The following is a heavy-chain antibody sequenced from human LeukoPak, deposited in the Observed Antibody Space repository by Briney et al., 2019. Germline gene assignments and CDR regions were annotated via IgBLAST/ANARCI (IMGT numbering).Heavy chain of an antibody. Sequence: GGSLRLSCAASGFTLSTYAMSWVRQAPGKGLEWVSAISGSGGSTYYADSVKGRFTISRDNSKNTLYLQMNSLRAEDTALYYCARGDKQLVFNRNKGGFDPWGQGILVTVSS. V-gene: IGHV3-23*01. CDR3: ARGDKQLVFNRNKGGFDP. D-gene: IGHD6-13*01. J-gene: IGHJ5*02. CDR2: ISGSGGST. CDR1: GFTLSTYA.